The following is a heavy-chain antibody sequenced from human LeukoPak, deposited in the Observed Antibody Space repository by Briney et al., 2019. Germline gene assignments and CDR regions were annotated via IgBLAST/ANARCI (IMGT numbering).Heavy chain of an antibody. CDR1: GYSFTSYW. D-gene: IGHD3-3*01. J-gene: IGHJ4*02. CDR3: ARQSTIFGVVTIFDY. V-gene: IGHV5-51*01. Sequence: GESLKISCKGSGYSFTSYWIGWVRQMPGKGLEWMGIIYPGDSDTRYSPSFQGQVTISADKSISTAYLQWSSLKTSDTAMYYCARQSTIFGVVTIFDYWGQGTLVTVSS. CDR2: IYPGDSDT.